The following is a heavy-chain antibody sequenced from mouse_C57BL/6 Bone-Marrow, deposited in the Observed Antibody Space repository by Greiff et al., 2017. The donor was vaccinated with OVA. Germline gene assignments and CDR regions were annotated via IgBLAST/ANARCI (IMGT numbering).Heavy chain of an antibody. Sequence: QVQLQQSGPELVKPGASVKISCKASGYAFSSSWMNWVKQRPGKGLEWIGRIYPGDGDTNYNGKFKGKATLTADKSSSTAYMQLSSLTSEDSAVYFCARGGYYGSRGFAYWGQGTLVTVSA. J-gene: IGHJ3*01. CDR2: IYPGDGDT. CDR1: GYAFSSSW. D-gene: IGHD1-1*01. CDR3: ARGGYYGSRGFAY. V-gene: IGHV1-82*01.